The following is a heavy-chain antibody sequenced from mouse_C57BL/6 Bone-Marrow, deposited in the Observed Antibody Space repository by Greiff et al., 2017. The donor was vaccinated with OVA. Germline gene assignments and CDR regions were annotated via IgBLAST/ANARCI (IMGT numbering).Heavy chain of an antibody. V-gene: IGHV5-9-1*02. CDR3: TIIDYYYAMDY. CDR2: ISSGGDYI. CDR1: GFTFSSYA. J-gene: IGHJ4*01. Sequence: EVQLMESGPGLVKPGGSLKLSCAASGFTFSSYAMSWVRHTPEKRLEWVSYISSGGDYIYYADTVQGRFTISRDNARNTLYLQMSSLESEDTAIYYCTIIDYYYAMDYWGQGPSVTVSS.